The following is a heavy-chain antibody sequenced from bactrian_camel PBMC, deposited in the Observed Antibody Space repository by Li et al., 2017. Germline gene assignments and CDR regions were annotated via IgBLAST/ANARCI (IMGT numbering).Heavy chain of an antibody. CDR3: AARQPCRVWLGYEDPGEYNI. Sequence: QLVESGGGSVQAGGSLRLSCAASGYTYNRNCMAWFRQAPGKEREGVARIYTGSGNTYYADSVKGRFTISQDNAKNTVYLQMNSLKPEDTATYFCAARQPCRVWLGYEDPGEYNIWGQGTQVTVS. V-gene: IGHV3S25*01. CDR1: GYTYNRNC. D-gene: IGHD5*01. J-gene: IGHJ4*01. CDR2: IYTGSGNT.